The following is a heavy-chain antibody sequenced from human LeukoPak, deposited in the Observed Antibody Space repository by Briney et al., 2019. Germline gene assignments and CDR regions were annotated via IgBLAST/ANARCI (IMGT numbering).Heavy chain of an antibody. V-gene: IGHV3-48*01. CDR2: ISNSSSTI. Sequence: GGSLRLSCAVSGFTFSNYMMNWVRQAPGKGLEWVSYISNSSSTIYYVDSVKGRFTISRDNAKNSLYLQMNSLRAEDTAVYYCARGPEYYYGSGSLPPSRYWGQGTLVIVSS. CDR1: GFTFSNYM. D-gene: IGHD3-10*01. CDR3: ARGPEYYYGSGSLPPSRY. J-gene: IGHJ4*02.